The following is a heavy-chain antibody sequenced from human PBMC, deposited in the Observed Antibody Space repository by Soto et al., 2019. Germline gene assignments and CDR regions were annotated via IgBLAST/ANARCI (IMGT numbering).Heavy chain of an antibody. Sequence: ASVKVSCKASGYTFTSYYMHWVRQAPGQGLEWMGIINPSGGSTSYAQKFQGRVTMTRDTSTSTVYMELSSLRSEDTAVYYCARDGTPNVDIVATIGYYGMDVWGQGTTVTVS. V-gene: IGHV1-46*01. D-gene: IGHD5-12*01. CDR2: INPSGGST. J-gene: IGHJ6*02. CDR1: GYTFTSYY. CDR3: ARDGTPNVDIVATIGYYGMDV.